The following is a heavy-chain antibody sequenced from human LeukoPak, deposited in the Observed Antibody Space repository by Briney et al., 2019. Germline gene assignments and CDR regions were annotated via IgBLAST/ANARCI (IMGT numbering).Heavy chain of an antibody. J-gene: IGHJ5*02. Sequence: GGSLRLSCAASGFTVSSNYMTWVRQAPGKGLEWVSVISPGGNTYYADSVKGRFTISRDNSKNTLYLQMNSLRAEDTAVYYCARGRGYSGYEDNWFDPWGQGTLVTVSS. CDR1: GFTVSSNY. D-gene: IGHD5-12*01. CDR3: ARGRGYSGYEDNWFDP. V-gene: IGHV3-66*01. CDR2: ISPGGNT.